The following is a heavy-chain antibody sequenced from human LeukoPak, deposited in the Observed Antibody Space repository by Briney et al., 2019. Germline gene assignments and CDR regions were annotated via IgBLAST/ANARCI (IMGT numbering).Heavy chain of an antibody. CDR2: IWYDGSNK. CDR1: GFTFSSYG. V-gene: IGHV3-33*06. D-gene: IGHD4-11*01. CDR3: AKLGDDYSSWFDP. J-gene: IGHJ5*02. Sequence: GGSLRLSCAASGFTFSSYGMHWVRQAPGKGLEWVAVIWYDGSNKYYADSVKGRFTISRDNSKNTLYLQMNSLRAEDTAVYYCAKLGDDYSSWFDPWGQGTPVTVSS.